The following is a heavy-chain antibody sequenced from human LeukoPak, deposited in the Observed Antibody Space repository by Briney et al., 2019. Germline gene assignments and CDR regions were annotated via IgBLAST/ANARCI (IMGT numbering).Heavy chain of an antibody. CDR3: ARDERRGSYGHWFDP. D-gene: IGHD3-16*01. J-gene: IGHJ5*02. CDR2: INHSGNT. Sequence: SETLSLTCAVYGGSFSGYYWSWIRQPPGKGLEWIGEINHSGNTNYNPSLKSRVTISVDTSENQFSLKLRSVTAADTAVYYCARDERRGSYGHWFDPWGQGSLVTVSS. V-gene: IGHV4-34*01. CDR1: GGSFSGYY.